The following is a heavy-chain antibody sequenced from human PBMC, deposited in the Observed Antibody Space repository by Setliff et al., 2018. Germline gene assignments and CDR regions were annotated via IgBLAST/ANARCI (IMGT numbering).Heavy chain of an antibody. V-gene: IGHV4-59*12. D-gene: IGHD6-19*01. Sequence: SETLSLTCTVSGGSISTYYWSWIRQPPGKGLEFIGYVYYSGTTNYDPSLKSRVTMSVDTSKNQFSLKLSSVTAADTAVYYCARSRTIAVKGGVFAVWGRGTLVTVSS. CDR1: GGSISTYY. CDR3: ARSRTIAVKGGVFAV. CDR2: VYYSGTT. J-gene: IGHJ2*01.